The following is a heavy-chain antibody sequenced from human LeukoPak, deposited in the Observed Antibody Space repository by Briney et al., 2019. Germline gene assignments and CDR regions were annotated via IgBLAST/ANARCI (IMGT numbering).Heavy chain of an antibody. CDR2: IKQDGSEK. V-gene: IGHV3-7*01. CDR1: GFTFSSYW. Sequence: GGSLRLSCAASGFTFSSYWMSWVRQAPGKGLEWVANIKQDGSEKYYVDSVKGRFTISRDNAKNSLYLQMNSLRAEDTAVYYCARIYCSSTSCPFYYYYMDVWGKGTTVTVSS. J-gene: IGHJ6*03. CDR3: ARIYCSSTSCPFYYYYMDV. D-gene: IGHD2-2*01.